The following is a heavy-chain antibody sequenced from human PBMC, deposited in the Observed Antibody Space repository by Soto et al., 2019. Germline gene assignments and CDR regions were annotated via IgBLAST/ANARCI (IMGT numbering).Heavy chain of an antibody. Sequence: PGGSLRLSCAASGFTFSSYAMSWVRQAPGKGLEWVSAISGSGGSTYYADSVKGRLTISRDNSKNTLYLQMNSLRAEDTAVYYCAKSASGHPNFDGYFDYWGQGTLVTVSS. J-gene: IGHJ4*02. CDR3: AKSASGHPNFDGYFDY. CDR2: ISGSGGST. V-gene: IGHV3-23*01. D-gene: IGHD5-12*01. CDR1: GFTFSSYA.